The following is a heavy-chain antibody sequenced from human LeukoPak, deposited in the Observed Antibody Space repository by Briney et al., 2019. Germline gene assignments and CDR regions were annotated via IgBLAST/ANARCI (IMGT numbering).Heavy chain of an antibody. D-gene: IGHD3-3*01. CDR1: GYTFTSYG. CDR2: ISAYNGNT. J-gene: IGHJ4*02. CDR3: ARAGYYDFWSGYYRYFDY. Sequence: GASVKVSCKASGYTFTSYGISWVRQAPGQGLEWMGWISAYNGNTNYAQKLQGRVTMTTDTSTSTAYMELRSLRSDDTAVYYCARAGYYDFWSGYYRYFDYWGQGTLVTVSS. V-gene: IGHV1-18*01.